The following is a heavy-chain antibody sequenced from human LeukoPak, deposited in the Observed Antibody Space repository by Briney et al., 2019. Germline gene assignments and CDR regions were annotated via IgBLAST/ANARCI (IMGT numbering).Heavy chain of an antibody. CDR3: ASTLVTAIDY. CDR1: GYSISSGYY. D-gene: IGHD2-21*02. Sequence: SETLSLTCTVSGYSISSGYYWGWIRQPPGQGLEWIGSIYHSGSTYYNPSLKSRVTISVDTSKNQFSLKLSSVTAADTAVYYCASTLVTAIDYWGQGTLVTVSS. CDR2: IYHSGST. V-gene: IGHV4-38-2*02. J-gene: IGHJ4*02.